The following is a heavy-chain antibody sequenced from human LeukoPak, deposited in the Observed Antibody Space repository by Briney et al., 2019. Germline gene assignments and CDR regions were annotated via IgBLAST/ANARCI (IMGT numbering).Heavy chain of an antibody. Sequence: GGSLRLSCAASGFTFSSYWMSWVRQAPGKGLEWVANIKQDGSEKYYVDSVKGRFTISRDNAKNSLYLQMNSLRAEDTAVYYCARSTTPSGLLSRRFLDYWGQGTLVTVSS. D-gene: IGHD3-10*01. V-gene: IGHV3-7*01. CDR1: GFTFSSYW. J-gene: IGHJ4*02. CDR3: ARSTTPSGLLSRRFLDY. CDR2: IKQDGSEK.